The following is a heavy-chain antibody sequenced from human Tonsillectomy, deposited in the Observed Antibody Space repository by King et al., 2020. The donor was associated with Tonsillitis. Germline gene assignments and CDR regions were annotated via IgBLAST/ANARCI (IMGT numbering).Heavy chain of an antibody. J-gene: IGHJ4*02. CDR3: AKLGGVVVTAIGY. CDR2: ISGSGGST. D-gene: IGHD2-21*02. Sequence: VQLVESGGGLVQPGGSLRLSCAASGFTFSSYAMSWVRQAPGKGLEWVSVISGSGGSTFYADSVKGRFTISRDNSKNTLYLQMNSLRAEDTAVYYWAKLGGVVVTAIGYWGQGTLVTVSS. CDR1: GFTFSSYA. V-gene: IGHV3-23*04.